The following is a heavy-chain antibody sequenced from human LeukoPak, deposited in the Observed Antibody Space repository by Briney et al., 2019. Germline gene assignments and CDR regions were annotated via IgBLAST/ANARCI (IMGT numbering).Heavy chain of an antibody. J-gene: IGHJ4*02. CDR3: AKRGPIYSASPGNYFDY. V-gene: IGHV3-23*01. CDR1: GFTFTSYS. CDR2: ISGNDEGT. D-gene: IGHD3-10*01. Sequence: GGSLRLSCAASGFTFTSYSMTWVRQAPGKGLEWVSSISGNDEGTYYADSAKGRFTISRDNSKNTLYLQMNSLRAEDTAVYYCAKRGPIYSASPGNYFDYWGQGTLVTVSS.